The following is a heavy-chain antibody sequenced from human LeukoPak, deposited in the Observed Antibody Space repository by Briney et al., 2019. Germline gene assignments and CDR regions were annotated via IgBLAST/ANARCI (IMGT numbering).Heavy chain of an antibody. D-gene: IGHD6-19*01. V-gene: IGHV3-7*01. Sequence: PGGSLRLSCAASGFFLSKYWMSWVRQAPGKGLEWVANINQDVSEKYYVDSVKGRFPISRDNAENSVYLQMNNLKAEDTAVYYCARYGNGEWLAHYSFEVWGQGTMVTVSS. J-gene: IGHJ3*01. CDR3: ARYGNGEWLAHYSFEV. CDR1: GFFLSKYW. CDR2: INQDVSEK.